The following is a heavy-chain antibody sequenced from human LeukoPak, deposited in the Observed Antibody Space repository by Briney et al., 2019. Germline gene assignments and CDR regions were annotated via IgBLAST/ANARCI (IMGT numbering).Heavy chain of an antibody. V-gene: IGHV4-59*01. CDR1: GDSRSNEY. Sequence: PSETLSLTCSVSGDSRSNEYWSWIRQPPGKGLEWIGYIYYSGSTNYNPSLKSRVTISVDTSKNQFSLKLSSVTAADTAVYYCTRELAYCGGDCYSGAFDIWGQGTMVTVSS. J-gene: IGHJ3*02. CDR2: IYYSGST. D-gene: IGHD2-21*02. CDR3: TRELAYCGGDCYSGAFDI.